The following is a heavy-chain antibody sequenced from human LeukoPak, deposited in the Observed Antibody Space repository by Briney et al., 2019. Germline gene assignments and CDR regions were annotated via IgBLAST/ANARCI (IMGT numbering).Heavy chain of an antibody. CDR1: GCSISSGGYY. J-gene: IGHJ4*02. D-gene: IGHD3-16*01. V-gene: IGHV4-31*01. CDR2: IYYSVCT. Sequence: PSQTLSLTCTVSGCSISSGGYYWSWIRQHPGKGLEWRGYIYYSVCTYYNPSLKSQVTISVDRSKNQFSLKLSSVTAADTAVDYCARHWGIGGYFDYWGQGTLVTVSS. CDR3: ARHWGIGGYFDY.